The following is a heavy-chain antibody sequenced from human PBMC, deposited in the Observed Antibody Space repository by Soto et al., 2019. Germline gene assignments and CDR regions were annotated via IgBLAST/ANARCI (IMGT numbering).Heavy chain of an antibody. D-gene: IGHD3-3*01. V-gene: IGHV3-74*01. Sequence: EVQLVESGGGLIQPGGSLRLACVASGFTFSGDWMHWVRQVPGKGLVWVSRISPDGTTTYYADSVKGRFTISRDNAKNTLYLQMNGLRADDTAVYYCSRGRSPYYGYFDPWGPGTLFTVSS. CDR3: SRGRSPYYGYFDP. J-gene: IGHJ5*02. CDR1: GFTFSGDW. CDR2: ISPDGTTT.